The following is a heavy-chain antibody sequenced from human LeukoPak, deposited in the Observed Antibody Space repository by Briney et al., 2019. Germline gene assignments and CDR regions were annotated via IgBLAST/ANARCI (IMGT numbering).Heavy chain of an antibody. CDR1: GFPFRSYS. J-gene: IGHJ3*02. CDR2: ISSSSSYI. CDR3: ARDWAAAGTDDAFDI. V-gene: IGHV3-21*01. Sequence: PGGSLRLSCAASGFPFRSYSMNWVRQAPGKGLKWVSSISSSSSYIYYADSVKGRFTISRDNAKNSLYLQMNSLRAEDTAVYYCARDWAAAGTDDAFDIWGQGTMVTVSS. D-gene: IGHD6-13*01.